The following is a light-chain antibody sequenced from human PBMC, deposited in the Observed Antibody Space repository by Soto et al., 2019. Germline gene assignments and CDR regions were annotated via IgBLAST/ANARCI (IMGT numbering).Light chain of an antibody. CDR2: DDR. Sequence: SYELTQPPSVSVAPGQTARIACGGDNIETKSVHWSQPKPGQAPVLVVYDDRDRPSGIPERFSGSNSGNAATLTIRRVEAGDEADYYCQVWDSTSEHVVFGGGTKLTVL. CDR1: NIETKS. J-gene: IGLJ2*01. V-gene: IGLV3-21*02. CDR3: QVWDSTSEHVV.